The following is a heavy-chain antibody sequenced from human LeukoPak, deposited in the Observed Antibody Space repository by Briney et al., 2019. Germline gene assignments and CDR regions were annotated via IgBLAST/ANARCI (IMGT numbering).Heavy chain of an antibody. J-gene: IGHJ3*02. D-gene: IGHD1-7*01. Sequence: GESLKISCKASGYTSPTYWIGWVRQMPGRGLGWTGIIYRGDSDIRYSPSFQGQVTISVDKSINTAYLHWSSLKASDTAMYYCATNGNYLDAFNIWGQGTMVTVSS. V-gene: IGHV5-51*01. CDR2: IYRGDSDI. CDR3: ATNGNYLDAFNI. CDR1: GYTSPTYW.